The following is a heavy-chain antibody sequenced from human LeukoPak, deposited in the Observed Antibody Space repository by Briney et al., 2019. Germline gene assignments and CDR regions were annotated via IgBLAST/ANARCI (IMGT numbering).Heavy chain of an antibody. V-gene: IGHV1-46*01. CDR3: ARVGGAGYYDSSNTILRGYFDY. CDR1: GYTFTSYY. CDR2: INPSGDPT. J-gene: IGHJ4*02. Sequence: ASVKVSCKASGYTFTSYYMHWVRQAPGQGLEWVGIINPSGDPTTYAQKFQGRVTMTSDMSTSTVYMELSSLRSEDTAVYYCARVGGAGYYDSSNTILRGYFDYWGQGTLVTVSS. D-gene: IGHD3-22*01.